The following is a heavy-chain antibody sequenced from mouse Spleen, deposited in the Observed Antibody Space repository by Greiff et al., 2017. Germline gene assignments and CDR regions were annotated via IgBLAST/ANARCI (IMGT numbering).Heavy chain of an antibody. V-gene: IGHV1-18*01. D-gene: IGHD2-3*01. CDR1: GYTFTDYN. CDR2: INPNNGGT. Sequence: EVMLVESGPELVKPGASVKIPCKASGYTFTDYNMDWVKQSHGKSLEWIGDINPNNGGTIYNQKFKGKATLTVDKSSSTAYMELRSLTSEDTAVYYCARMRLLVYAMDYWGQGTSVTVSS. CDR3: ARMRLLVYAMDY. J-gene: IGHJ4*01.